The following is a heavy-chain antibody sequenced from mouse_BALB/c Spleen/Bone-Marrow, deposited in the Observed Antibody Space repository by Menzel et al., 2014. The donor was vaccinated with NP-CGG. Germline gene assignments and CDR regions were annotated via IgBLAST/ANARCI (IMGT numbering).Heavy chain of an antibody. CDR3: ARGWDWFAY. CDR2: ILPGSGST. V-gene: IGHV1-9*01. Sequence: QVQLQQSGAELMKPGASVKISCKATGYTFSSYWIEWVKQRPGHGLEWIGEILPGSGSTNYNEKFKGKATLTADKSSSTAYMQLSSLASEDSAVYYCARGWDWFAYWGQATLVTVSA. D-gene: IGHD4-1*01. CDR1: GYTFSSYW. J-gene: IGHJ3*01.